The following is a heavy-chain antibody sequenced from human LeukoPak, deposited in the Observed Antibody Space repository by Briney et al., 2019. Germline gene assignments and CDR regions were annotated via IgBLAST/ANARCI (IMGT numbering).Heavy chain of an antibody. CDR3: ARGSSWYFDP. D-gene: IGHD6-13*01. CDR2: IYFSGST. CDR1: SGSFRGCY. J-gene: IGHJ5*02. V-gene: IGHV4-4*07. Sequence: SEPMSLTCTISSGSFRGCYWTWIRDTAGKRLEWIGRIYFSGSTNYNPSLKNRVTMSVDTSNNLFSLKLSSATAADTAVYYCARGSSWYFDPWGQGTLVTVSS.